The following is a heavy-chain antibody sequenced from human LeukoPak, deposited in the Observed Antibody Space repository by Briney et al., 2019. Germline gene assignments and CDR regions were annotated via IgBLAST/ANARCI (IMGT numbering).Heavy chain of an antibody. V-gene: IGHV1-8*01. CDR1: GYTFTSYD. CDR3: ARGGQRSQYYYFMDV. J-gene: IGHJ6*03. Sequence: ASVKVSCKASGYTFTSYDINWVRQATGQGLEWMVWMHPNSANTGYAQKFQGRVTMTRNTSIGTAYMELSSLRSEDTAVYYCARGGQRSQYYYFMDVWGKGTTVTVSS. D-gene: IGHD1-26*01. CDR2: MHPNSANT.